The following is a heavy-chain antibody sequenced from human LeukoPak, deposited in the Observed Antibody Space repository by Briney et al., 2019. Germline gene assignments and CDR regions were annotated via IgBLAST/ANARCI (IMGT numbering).Heavy chain of an antibody. D-gene: IGHD3-10*01. CDR2: ISGSSII. J-gene: IGHJ4*02. CDR1: GFTFSSYS. CDR3: ASGNYGQFDY. Sequence: GGSLRLSCASTGFTFSSYSMNWVSQAPGKGLDWLSYISGSSIIYYADSVKGRFTISRDNAKYSLYLQMSGLRDEDTAVYYCASGNYGQFDYWGQGTLVTVSS. V-gene: IGHV3-48*02.